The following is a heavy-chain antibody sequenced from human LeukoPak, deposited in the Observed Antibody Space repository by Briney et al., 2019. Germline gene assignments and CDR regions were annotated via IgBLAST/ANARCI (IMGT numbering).Heavy chain of an antibody. V-gene: IGHV1-69*05. Sequence: SVKVSCKASGGTFSSYAISWVRQAPGQGLEWMGGIIPIFGTANYAQKFQGRVTMTRDTSTSTVYMELSSLRSEDTAVYYCARGGYSSGWYNWFDPWGQGTLVTVSS. CDR1: GGTFSSYA. J-gene: IGHJ5*02. D-gene: IGHD6-19*01. CDR2: IIPIFGTA. CDR3: ARGGYSSGWYNWFDP.